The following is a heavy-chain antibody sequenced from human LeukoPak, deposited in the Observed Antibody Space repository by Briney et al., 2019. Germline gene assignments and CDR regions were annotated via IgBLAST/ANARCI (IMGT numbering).Heavy chain of an antibody. V-gene: IGHV3-23*01. Sequence: GGSLRLSCAASGFNFNNFAMGWVRQAPGKGLEWLSAMTGPADTTYYAESVKGRFTISRDYSKSMVFLQMNSLRVEDTAIYYCAKGAEIDHWGQGTLVTVSS. J-gene: IGHJ4*02. CDR1: GFNFNNFA. CDR3: AKGAEIDH. CDR2: MTGPADTT.